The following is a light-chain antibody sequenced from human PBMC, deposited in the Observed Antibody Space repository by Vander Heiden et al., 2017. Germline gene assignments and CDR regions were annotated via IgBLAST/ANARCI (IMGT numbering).Light chain of an antibody. J-gene: IGKJ4*01. V-gene: IGKV3-20*01. CDR1: QSVSSSY. Sequence: DIVFTQSPGTLSLSPGERATLSCRASQSVSSSYVAWYQKTSGQATRLLIYGASSRATGIPDRCSGRGSGTDFTLTISRLEPEDVAVYYCQQYGSSPLTFGGGTKVEIK. CDR3: QQYGSSPLT. CDR2: GAS.